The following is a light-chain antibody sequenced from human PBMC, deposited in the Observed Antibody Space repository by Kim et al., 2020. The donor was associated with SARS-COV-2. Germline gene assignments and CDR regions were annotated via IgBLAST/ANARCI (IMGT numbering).Light chain of an antibody. V-gene: IGKV3-15*01. CDR2: GAS. Sequence: EIIMTQSPATLSVSPGERATLSCRASQSVRGNLAWYQQKPGQAPRLLIYGASTRATGIPGRFSGSGSGTEFTLTIDSLQSEDSALYYCQHYNNLPLVFGGGTKVEIK. CDR3: QHYNNLPLV. CDR1: QSVRGN. J-gene: IGKJ4*01.